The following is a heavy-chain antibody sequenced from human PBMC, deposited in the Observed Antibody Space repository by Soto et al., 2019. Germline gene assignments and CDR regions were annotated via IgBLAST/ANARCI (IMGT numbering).Heavy chain of an antibody. D-gene: IGHD3-10*01. J-gene: IGHJ4*02. V-gene: IGHV3-11*01. CDR2: ISSSGSTI. Sequence: PGGSLRLSCAASGFTFSDYYMSWIRQAPGKGLEWVSYISSSGSTIYYANSVKGRFTISRDNAKNSLYLQMNSLTAADTAVYYCARGTLGSGIRVIFGYGDYFDYWGQGTLVTVSS. CDR1: GFTFSDYY. CDR3: ARGTLGSGIRVIFGYGDYFDY.